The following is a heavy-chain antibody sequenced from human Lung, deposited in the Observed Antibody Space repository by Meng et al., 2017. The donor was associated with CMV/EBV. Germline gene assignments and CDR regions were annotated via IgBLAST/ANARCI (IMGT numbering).Heavy chain of an antibody. Sequence: SVXVSXXASGFSFSDSFVHWMRQAPGQGLEWMGWINPGTKNRDTAEKFHDRVTLTGDTTTGTAHMELRSLTSDDTAVYYCARVVGFCSGASCILDAYDVWGQWPMVTVSS. V-gene: IGHV1-2*02. CDR3: ARVVGFCSGASCILDAYDV. CDR1: GFSFSDSF. CDR2: INPGTKNR. J-gene: IGHJ3*01. D-gene: IGHD2-15*01.